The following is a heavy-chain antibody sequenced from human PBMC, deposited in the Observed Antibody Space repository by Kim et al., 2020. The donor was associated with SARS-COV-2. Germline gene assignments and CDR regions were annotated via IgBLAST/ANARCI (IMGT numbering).Heavy chain of an antibody. V-gene: IGHV1-69*01. D-gene: IGHD6-13*01. Sequence: NYAQKFQGRVTITADESTSTAYMGLSSLRSEDTAVYYCARTLRGAAAYSYWGQGTLVTVSS. J-gene: IGHJ4*02. CDR3: ARTLRGAAAYSY.